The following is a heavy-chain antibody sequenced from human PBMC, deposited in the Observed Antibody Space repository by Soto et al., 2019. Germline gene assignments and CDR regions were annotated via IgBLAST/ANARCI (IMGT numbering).Heavy chain of an antibody. Sequence: PSETLSLTCTVSGGSISSYYWSWIRQPPGKGLEWIGYIYYSGSTNYNPSLKSRVTISVDTSKNQFSLKLSSVTAADTAVYYCARSNIGPYYFDYWGQATLVTVSS. CDR3: ARSNIGPYYFDY. J-gene: IGHJ4*02. CDR1: GGSISSYY. D-gene: IGHD2-15*01. CDR2: IYYSGST. V-gene: IGHV4-59*01.